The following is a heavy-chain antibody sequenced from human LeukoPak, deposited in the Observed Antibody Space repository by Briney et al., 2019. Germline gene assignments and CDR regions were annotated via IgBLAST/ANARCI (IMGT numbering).Heavy chain of an antibody. Sequence: SETLSLTCTVSGDSINSTGYYWGWIRQPPGKGLEWIGSIYYSGTTYYNPSLKSRVTLSVDTSKNHFSLRLNSVAAAGTAVYYRVRQGPGSYLYYWGQGTLVTVSS. CDR1: GDSINSTGYY. D-gene: IGHD1-26*01. J-gene: IGHJ4*02. CDR2: IYYSGTT. V-gene: IGHV4-39*01. CDR3: VRQGPGSYLYY.